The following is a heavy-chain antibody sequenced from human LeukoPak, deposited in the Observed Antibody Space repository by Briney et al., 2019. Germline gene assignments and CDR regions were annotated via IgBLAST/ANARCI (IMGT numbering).Heavy chain of an antibody. Sequence: ASLKVSCKASGYTFTGYFIHWVRQAPGQGLEWMGWINPNSGGTNYAQKFQGRVTMTRDTSITTASMEVSRLRSDDTAVYYCARDGGRGIVVPALYYFDYWGQGTLVTVSS. V-gene: IGHV1-2*02. CDR3: ARDGGRGIVVPALYYFDY. CDR1: GYTFTGYF. J-gene: IGHJ4*02. D-gene: IGHD3-22*01. CDR2: INPNSGGT.